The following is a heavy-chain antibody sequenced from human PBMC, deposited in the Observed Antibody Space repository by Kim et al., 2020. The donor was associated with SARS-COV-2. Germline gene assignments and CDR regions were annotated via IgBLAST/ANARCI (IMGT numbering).Heavy chain of an antibody. CDR2: IKSKTDGGTT. Sequence: GGSLRLSCAASGFTFSNAWMSWVRQAPGKGLEWVGRIKSKTDGGTTDYAAPVKGRCTISRDDSKNTLYLQMNSLKTEDTAVYYCTTDSNVWGSYRHDAFGIWGPGTMVTVSS. CDR1: GFTFSNAW. CDR3: TTDSNVWGSYRHDAFGI. V-gene: IGHV3-15*01. J-gene: IGHJ3*02. D-gene: IGHD3-16*02.